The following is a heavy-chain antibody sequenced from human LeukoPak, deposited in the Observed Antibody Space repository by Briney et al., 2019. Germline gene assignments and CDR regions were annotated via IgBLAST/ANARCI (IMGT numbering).Heavy chain of an antibody. D-gene: IGHD3-10*01. CDR3: ARLPYYYGSGNDWFDP. V-gene: IGHV5-51*01. CDR2: IYPGDSDT. J-gene: IGHJ5*02. Sequence: GESLKIFCKGSGYSFTSYWIGWVRQMPGKGLEWTGIIYPGDSDTRYSPSFQGQVTISADKSISTAYLQWSSLKASDTAMYYCARLPYYYGSGNDWFDPWGQGTLVTVSS. CDR1: GYSFTSYW.